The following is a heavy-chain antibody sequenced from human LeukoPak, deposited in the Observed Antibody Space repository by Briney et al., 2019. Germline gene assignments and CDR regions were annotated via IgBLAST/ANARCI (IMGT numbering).Heavy chain of an antibody. Sequence: PGGPLRLSCAPSVYTFCNAWMSGVRQAPGKGAEWVDRIKRKTGGGTTDYAALVKDRFSISRDDSKNTLYLQMNSLKTEDTAVYYCTTYPLLWFGELQSMDVWGKGTTVTVSS. CDR2: IKRKTGGGTT. D-gene: IGHD3-10*01. CDR3: TTYPLLWFGELQSMDV. V-gene: IGHV3-15*01. CDR1: VYTFCNAW. J-gene: IGHJ6*04.